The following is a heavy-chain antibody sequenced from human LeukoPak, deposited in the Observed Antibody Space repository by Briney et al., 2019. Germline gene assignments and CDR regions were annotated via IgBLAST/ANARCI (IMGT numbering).Heavy chain of an antibody. Sequence: SSETLSLTCAVYGGSFSGYYWSWIRQPPGKGREWIGEINHSGSTNYNPSLKSRVTISVDTSKNQFSLKLSSVTAAYTAVYYCARVWRYPARLIGYWGQGTLVTVSS. CDR1: GGSFSGYY. V-gene: IGHV4-34*01. J-gene: IGHJ4*02. CDR3: ARVWRYPARLIGY. CDR2: INHSGST. D-gene: IGHD2/OR15-2a*01.